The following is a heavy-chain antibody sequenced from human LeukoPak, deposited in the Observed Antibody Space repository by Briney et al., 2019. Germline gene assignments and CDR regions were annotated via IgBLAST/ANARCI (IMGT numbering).Heavy chain of an antibody. J-gene: IGHJ6*03. CDR3: ARRLSVGVPGYYYYYMDV. D-gene: IGHD1-26*01. V-gene: IGHV4-39*01. CDR2: IYYSGST. CDR1: GGSISSSSYY. Sequence: ASETLSLTCTVSGGSISSSSYYWGWIRQPPGKGLEWIGSIYYSGSTYYNPSLKSRVTISVDTSKNQFSLKLSSVTAADTAVYYCARRLSVGVPGYYYYYMDVWGKGTTVTVSS.